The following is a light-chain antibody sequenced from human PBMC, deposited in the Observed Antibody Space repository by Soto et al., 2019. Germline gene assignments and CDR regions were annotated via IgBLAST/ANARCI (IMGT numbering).Light chain of an antibody. CDR3: QQRGNWPLT. J-gene: IGKJ4*01. CDR1: QTVTSY. Sequence: EIVLTQSPATLSLSPGERATLSCRASQTVTSYLAWYQQKPGQAPRLLIYDASNRATGIPARFSGSGSGTDFPLPISGLEPEDLAVYSCQQRGNWPLTCGGGTKVEIK. CDR2: DAS. V-gene: IGKV3-11*01.